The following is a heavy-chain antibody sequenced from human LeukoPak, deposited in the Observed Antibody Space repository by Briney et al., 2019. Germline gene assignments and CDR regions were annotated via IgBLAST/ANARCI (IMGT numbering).Heavy chain of an antibody. D-gene: IGHD1-26*01. V-gene: IGHV3-11*04. J-gene: IGHJ3*02. Sequence: GGSLRLSCAASGFTVSSNYMSWVRQAPGKGLEWVSYISSSGSTTYNADSVKGRFIISRDNSKNSLYLQMNSLRAEDTAIYYCTRDLMGATSDAFDIWGQGTLVTVSS. CDR3: TRDLMGATSDAFDI. CDR2: ISSSGSTT. CDR1: GFTVSSNY.